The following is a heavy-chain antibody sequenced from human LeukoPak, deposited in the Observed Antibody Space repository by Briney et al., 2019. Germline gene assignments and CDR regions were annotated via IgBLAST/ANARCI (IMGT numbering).Heavy chain of an antibody. Sequence: GESLKISCKGSGYSFSSYWIGWVRQLPGKGLEWMGMIYPGDSDTRYSPSFQGQVTISADKSISTAYLQWSSLKASDTAMYYCARRAYCGGDCYLDYWGQGTLVTVSS. CDR3: ARRAYCGGDCYLDY. V-gene: IGHV5-51*01. D-gene: IGHD2-21*02. CDR2: IYPGDSDT. J-gene: IGHJ4*02. CDR1: GYSFSSYW.